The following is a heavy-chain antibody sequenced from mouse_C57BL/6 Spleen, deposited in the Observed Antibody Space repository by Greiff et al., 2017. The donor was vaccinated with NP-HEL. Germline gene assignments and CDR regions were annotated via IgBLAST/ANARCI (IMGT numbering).Heavy chain of an antibody. J-gene: IGHJ2*01. V-gene: IGHV7-3*01. Sequence: DVKLVESGGGLVQPGGSLSLSCAASGFTFTDYYMSWVRQPPGKALEWLGFIRNKANGYTTEYSASVKGRFTISRDNSQSILYLQMNALRAEDSATYYCARAPHYYGSSYLDYWGQGTTLTVSS. CDR2: IRNKANGYTT. CDR1: GFTFTDYY. D-gene: IGHD1-1*01. CDR3: ARAPHYYGSSYLDY.